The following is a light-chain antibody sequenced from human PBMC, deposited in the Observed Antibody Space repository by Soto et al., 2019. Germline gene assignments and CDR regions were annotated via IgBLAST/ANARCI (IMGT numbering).Light chain of an antibody. J-gene: IGLJ1*01. CDR3: SSYISSSALYV. V-gene: IGLV2-14*01. CDR2: EVS. Sequence: QSVLTQPASVSGSPGQSITISCTGTISDIAGSNYVSWYQHHPGKAPKLMIYEVSNRTSGVSTRFSGSKSGNTASLTISGLQAEDEADYYCSSYISSSALYVFGTGTKLTVL. CDR1: ISDIAGSNY.